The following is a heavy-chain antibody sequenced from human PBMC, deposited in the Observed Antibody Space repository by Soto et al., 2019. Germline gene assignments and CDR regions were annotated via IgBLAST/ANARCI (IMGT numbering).Heavy chain of an antibody. V-gene: IGHV1-46*03. J-gene: IGHJ6*02. CDR1: GYTFTSYY. D-gene: IGHD3-22*01. CDR3: ARDLCPDYYVGSYYYYYGMDV. Sequence: ASVKVSCKASGYTFTSYYMHWVRQAPGQGLEWMGIINPSGGSTSYAQKFQGRVTMTRDTSTSTVYMELSSLRSEDTAVYYCARDLCPDYYVGSYYYYYGMDVWGQGPTFTVSS. CDR2: INPSGGST.